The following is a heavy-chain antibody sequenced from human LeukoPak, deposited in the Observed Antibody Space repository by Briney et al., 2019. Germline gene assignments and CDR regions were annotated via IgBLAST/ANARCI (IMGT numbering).Heavy chain of an antibody. Sequence: ASVKVSCKASGYTFTSYDINWVRQATGQGLEWMGWMNPNSGNTGYAQKFQGRVTMTRNTSISTAYMELSRLRSEDTAVYYCVRLCHYDFWRGWSLYPREDGMDVWGQGRTVTV. CDR2: MNPNSGNT. CDR1: GYTFTSYD. J-gene: IGHJ6*01. D-gene: IGHD3-3*01. V-gene: IGHV1-8*01. CDR3: VRLCHYDFWRGWSLYPREDGMDV.